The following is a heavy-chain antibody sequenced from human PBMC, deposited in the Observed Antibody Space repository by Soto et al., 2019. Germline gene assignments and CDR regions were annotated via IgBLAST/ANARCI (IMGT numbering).Heavy chain of an antibody. CDR1: GYALNNFG. Sequence: QVHLVQSGAEVERPGASVKVSCKASGYALNNFGMHWVRQAPGQRLEWMGCISAANASTKYSQKFTGRVTITRDTSASTAYMEVSSLRSDDTAVYYCARATLRYYAMDVWGQGTTVTVSS. CDR2: ISAANAST. V-gene: IGHV1-3*01. CDR3: ARATLRYYAMDV. J-gene: IGHJ6*02.